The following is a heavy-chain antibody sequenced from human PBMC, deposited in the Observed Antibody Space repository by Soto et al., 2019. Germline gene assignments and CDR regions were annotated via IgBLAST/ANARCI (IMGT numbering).Heavy chain of an antibody. Sequence: GGSLRLSCAASGFIFSSYDVHWVRQAPGKGLEWVSVITTTGDTYYAASVKGRFTISRENAENSLYLQMNSLRAEDAAVYYCARGGYSSGPIWGQGTMVTVSS. CDR2: ITTTGDT. J-gene: IGHJ3*02. D-gene: IGHD6-19*01. V-gene: IGHV3-13*01. CDR1: GFIFSSYD. CDR3: ARGGYSSGPI.